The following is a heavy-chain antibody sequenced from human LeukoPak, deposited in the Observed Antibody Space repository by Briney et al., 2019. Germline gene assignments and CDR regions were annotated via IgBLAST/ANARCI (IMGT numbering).Heavy chain of an antibody. D-gene: IGHD3-22*01. CDR2: ISSSGSTI. Sequence: TGGSLRLSCAASGFSFSDYYMSWIRQAPGKGLEWVSYISSSGSTIYYADSVKGRFTISRDNAKNSLYLQMNSLRADDTAVDYCARDRGHYYDSSGLRCAFDIWGQGTMVTVSS. V-gene: IGHV3-11*04. CDR3: ARDRGHYYDSSGLRCAFDI. J-gene: IGHJ3*02. CDR1: GFSFSDYY.